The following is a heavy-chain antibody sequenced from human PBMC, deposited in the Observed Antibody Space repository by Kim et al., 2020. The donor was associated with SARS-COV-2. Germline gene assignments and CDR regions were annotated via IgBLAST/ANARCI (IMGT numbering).Heavy chain of an antibody. CDR1: GGTFSSYA. D-gene: IGHD3-10*01. V-gene: IGHV1-69*04. Sequence: SVKVSCKASGGTFSSYAISWVRQAPGQGLEWMGRIIPILGIANYAQKFQGRVTITADKSTSTAYMELSSLRSEDTAVYYCARGFDPVVYGSNYYYMDVWGKGTTVTVSS. J-gene: IGHJ6*03. CDR3: ARGFDPVVYGSNYYYMDV. CDR2: IIPILGIA.